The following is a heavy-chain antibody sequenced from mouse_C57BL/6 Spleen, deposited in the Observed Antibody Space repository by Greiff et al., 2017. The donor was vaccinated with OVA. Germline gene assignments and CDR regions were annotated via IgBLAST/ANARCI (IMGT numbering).Heavy chain of an antibody. V-gene: IGHV1-54*01. Sequence: QVHVKQSGAELVRPGTSVKVSCKASGYAFTNYLIEWVKQRPGQGLEWIGVINPGSGGTNYNEKFKGKATLTADKSSSTAYMQLSSLTSEDSAVYFCARSPITTVVAGDYAMDYWGQGTSVTVSS. CDR3: ARSPITTVVAGDYAMDY. D-gene: IGHD1-1*01. CDR2: INPGSGGT. CDR1: GYAFTNYL. J-gene: IGHJ4*01.